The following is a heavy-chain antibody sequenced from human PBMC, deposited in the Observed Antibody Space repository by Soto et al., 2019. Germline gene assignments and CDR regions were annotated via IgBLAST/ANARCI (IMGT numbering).Heavy chain of an antibody. D-gene: IGHD3-22*01. CDR3: TTEVYYYDSSGYYYSDY. CDR1: GFTFSNAW. J-gene: IGHJ4*02. Sequence: EVQLVESGGGLVKPGGSLRLSCAASGFTFSNAWMNWVRQAPGKGLEWVGRIKSKTDGGTTDYAEPVKGRFTISRDDSKNTLYLQMNSLKTEDTAVYYCTTEVYYYDSSGYYYSDYWGQGTLVTVSS. V-gene: IGHV3-15*07. CDR2: IKSKTDGGTT.